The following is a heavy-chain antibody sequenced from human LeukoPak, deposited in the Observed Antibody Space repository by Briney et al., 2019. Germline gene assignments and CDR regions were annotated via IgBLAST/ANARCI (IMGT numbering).Heavy chain of an antibody. V-gene: IGHV4-4*07. CDR3: ASSERDPRGYSYGYHGYLDY. Sequence: SETLSLTCTVSGGSISSYYWSWIRQPAGKGLEWIGRIYTSGSTNYNPSLKSRVTMSVDTSKNQFSLKLSSVTAADTAVYYCASSERDPRGYSYGYHGYLDYWGQGTLVTVSS. CDR2: IYTSGST. J-gene: IGHJ4*02. D-gene: IGHD5-18*01. CDR1: GGSISSYY.